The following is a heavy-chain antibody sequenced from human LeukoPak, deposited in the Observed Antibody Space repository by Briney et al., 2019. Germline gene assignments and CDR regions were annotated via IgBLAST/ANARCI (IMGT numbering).Heavy chain of an antibody. CDR3: AKVMVRGVIMYAFDI. CDR1: GFTFSSYA. Sequence: PGGSLRLSCAASGFTFSSYAMSRVRQAPGKGLEWVSAISGSGGSTYYADSVKGRFTISRDNSKNTLYLQMNSLRAEDTAVYYCAKVMVRGVIMYAFDIWGQGTMVTVSS. D-gene: IGHD3-10*01. J-gene: IGHJ3*02. CDR2: ISGSGGST. V-gene: IGHV3-23*01.